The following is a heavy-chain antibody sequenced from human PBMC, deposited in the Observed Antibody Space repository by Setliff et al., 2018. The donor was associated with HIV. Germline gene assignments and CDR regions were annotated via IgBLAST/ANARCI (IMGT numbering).Heavy chain of an antibody. CDR3: ARSAARTAGTTVVAPYDY. CDR1: GGSFSGYY. D-gene: IGHD2-15*01. V-gene: IGHV4-34*01. J-gene: IGHJ4*02. Sequence: KPSETLSLTCAVYGGSFSGYYWSWIRQPPGKGLEWIGEINHSGSTNYNPSLKSRVTISVDTSKNQFSLKLSSVTAADTAVYYCARSAARTAGTTVVAPYDYWGQGTLVTVSS. CDR2: INHSGST.